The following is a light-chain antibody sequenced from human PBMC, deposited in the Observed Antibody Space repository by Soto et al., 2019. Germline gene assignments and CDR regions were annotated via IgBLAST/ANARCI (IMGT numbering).Light chain of an antibody. V-gene: IGKV1-39*01. CDR2: AAS. J-gene: IGKJ1*01. CDR3: QRYNDK. Sequence: DIQMTQSPSSLSASVGDRVTITCRASQSISSYLNWYQQKPGKAPKLLIYAASSLQSGVPSRFSGSGSGTEFILTISSLQPDDSATYFCQRYNDKFGQGTKVDIK. CDR1: QSISSY.